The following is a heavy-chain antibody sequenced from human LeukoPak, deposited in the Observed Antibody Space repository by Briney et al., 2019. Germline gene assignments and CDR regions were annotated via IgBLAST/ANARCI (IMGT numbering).Heavy chain of an antibody. CDR2: ISSSSSYI. V-gene: IGHV3-21*01. D-gene: IGHD6-13*01. Sequence: GGSLRLSCAASGFTFSSYSMNWVRQAPGKGLEWVSSISSSSSYIYYADSVKGRFTISRDNAKNSLYLQMNSLRAEDTAVYYCARGGPIAAAGIGDAFDIRGQGTMVTVSS. J-gene: IGHJ3*02. CDR3: ARGGPIAAAGIGDAFDI. CDR1: GFTFSSYS.